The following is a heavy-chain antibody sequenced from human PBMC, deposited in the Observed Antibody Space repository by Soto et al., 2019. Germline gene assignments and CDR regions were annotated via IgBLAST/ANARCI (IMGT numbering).Heavy chain of an antibody. CDR3: ARVAQQLVVGYYGMDV. CDR2: IIPIFGTA. J-gene: IGHJ6*02. D-gene: IGHD6-13*01. Sequence: QVQLVQSGAEVKKPGSSVKVSGKASGGTFSSYAISWVRQAPGQGLEWMGGIIPIFGTANYVQKFQGRVTITADESTSTAYMELSSLRSEDTTVYYCARVAQQLVVGYYGMDVWGQGTTVTVSS. CDR1: GGTFSSYA. V-gene: IGHV1-69*12.